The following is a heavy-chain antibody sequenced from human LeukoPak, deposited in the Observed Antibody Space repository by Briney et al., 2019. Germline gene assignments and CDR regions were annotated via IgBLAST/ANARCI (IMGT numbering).Heavy chain of an antibody. D-gene: IGHD3-22*01. CDR3: ARASGYPDFYYYYYMDV. CDR1: GGSISSSSYY. V-gene: IGHV4-61*05. CDR2: IYNGGII. J-gene: IGHJ6*03. Sequence: SETLSLTCTVSGGSISSSSYYWGWIRQPPGKGLEWIGRIYNGGIITYNPSLKSRVTMSIDTSNNQFSLRLRFVTAADTAVYYCARASGYPDFYYYYYMDVWGQGTTVTVSS.